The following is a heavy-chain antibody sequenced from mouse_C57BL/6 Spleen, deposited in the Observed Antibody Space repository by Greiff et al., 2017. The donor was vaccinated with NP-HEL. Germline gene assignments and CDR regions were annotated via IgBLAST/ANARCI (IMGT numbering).Heavy chain of an antibody. J-gene: IGHJ2*01. CDR3: ARPYKGDYFDY. CDR1: GYTFTDYN. V-gene: IGHV1-22*01. D-gene: IGHD1-3*01. Sequence: EVQLQQSGPELVKPGASVKMSCKASGYTFTDYNMHWVKQSHGKSLEWIGYINPNNGGTSYNQKFKGKATLTVNKASSTAYMELRSLTSEDSAVYYCARPYKGDYFDYWGQGTTLTVSS. CDR2: INPNNGGT.